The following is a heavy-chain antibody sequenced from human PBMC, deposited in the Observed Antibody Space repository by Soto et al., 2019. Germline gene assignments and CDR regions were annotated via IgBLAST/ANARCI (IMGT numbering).Heavy chain of an antibody. CDR2: IYSGGST. V-gene: IGHV4-61*01. J-gene: IGHJ6*02. CDR3: ARFVRSCSATTCSTRADV. CDR1: GGFVNSDTHS. D-gene: IGHD2-2*01. Sequence: QVQLQESRPGLVKPSETLSLTCTVSGGFVNSDTHSWSWIRQTPGKRLEWIGFIYSGGSTKNPSLRSRVTMSVDTSKNQFSLKLRSVIVADTAVYHCARFVRSCSATTCSTRADVWGQGITVTVSS.